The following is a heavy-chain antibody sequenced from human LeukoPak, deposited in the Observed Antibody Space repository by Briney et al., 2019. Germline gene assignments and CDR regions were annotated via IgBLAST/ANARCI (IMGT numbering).Heavy chain of an antibody. CDR2: IYYSGST. J-gene: IGHJ4*02. CDR1: GGSISSYY. D-gene: IGHD6-13*01. V-gene: IGHV4-59*01. Sequence: SETLSLTCTVSGGSISSYYWSWIRQPPGKGLEWIGYIYYSGSTDYNPSLKSRVTISVDTSKNQFSLKLSSVTAADTAVYYCARYIAAAGTWYYFDYWGQGTLVTVSS. CDR3: ARYIAAAGTWYYFDY.